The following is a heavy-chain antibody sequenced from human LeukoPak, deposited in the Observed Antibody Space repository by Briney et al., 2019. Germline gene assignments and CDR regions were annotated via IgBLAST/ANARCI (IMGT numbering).Heavy chain of an antibody. V-gene: IGHV3-21*01. Sequence: PGGSLRLSCAASGFTFSSYIMNWVRQAPGKGLEWVSSISSSSGYIYYADSVKGRFTISRDNAKNSLYLQMNSLRAEDTAVYYCARYCSSTSCYPSYYYYMDVWGKGTTVTVSS. CDR3: ARYCSSTSCYPSYYYYMDV. CDR2: ISSSSGYI. J-gene: IGHJ6*03. CDR1: GFTFSSYI. D-gene: IGHD2-2*01.